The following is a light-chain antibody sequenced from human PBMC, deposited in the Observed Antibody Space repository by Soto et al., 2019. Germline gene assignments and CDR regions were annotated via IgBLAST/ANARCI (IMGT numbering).Light chain of an antibody. CDR1: QGINNW. J-gene: IGKJ4*01. Sequence: DIQMTQSPSSVSASVGDRVTITCRASQGINNWLAWYQQKPGKAPKLLIYSTSSLQSGVPSRFSGSGSGTDFTLTISSLQPEYSATYYRQQANSFPLTFGRGTKVEIK. V-gene: IGKV1-12*01. CDR2: STS. CDR3: QQANSFPLT.